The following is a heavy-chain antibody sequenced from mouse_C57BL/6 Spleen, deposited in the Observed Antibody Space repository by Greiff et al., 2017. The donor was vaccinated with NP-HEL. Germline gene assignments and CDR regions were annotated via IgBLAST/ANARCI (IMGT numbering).Heavy chain of an antibody. CDR1: GYAFSSYW. Sequence: VQLQQSGAELVKPGASVKISCKASGYAFSSYWMNWVKQRPGKGLEWFGQIYPGDGDNNYNGKFKGKARLTTDKSSSTAYMQLSSLTSEGSAVYICARHPPTSFDYWGQGTTLTVSS. CDR3: ARHPPTSFDY. J-gene: IGHJ2*01. CDR2: IYPGDGDN. D-gene: IGHD1-1*01. V-gene: IGHV1-80*01.